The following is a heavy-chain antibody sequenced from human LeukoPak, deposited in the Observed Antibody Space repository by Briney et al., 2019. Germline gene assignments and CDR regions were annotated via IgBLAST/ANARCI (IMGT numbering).Heavy chain of an antibody. CDR3: ASIGLGSSDDY. Sequence: SETLSLTCAVYGGSFSGYYWSWIRQPPGKGLEWIGEINHSGSTNYNPSLKSRVTISVDTSKNQFSLKLSSVTAADTAVYYCASIGLGSSDDYWGQGTLVTVSS. CDR1: GGSFSGYY. D-gene: IGHD3-10*01. CDR2: INHSGST. J-gene: IGHJ4*02. V-gene: IGHV4-34*01.